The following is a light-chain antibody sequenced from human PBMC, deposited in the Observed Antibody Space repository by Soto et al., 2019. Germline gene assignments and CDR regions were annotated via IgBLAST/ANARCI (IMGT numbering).Light chain of an antibody. J-gene: IGKJ1*01. CDR2: GAS. Sequence: EIVLTQSPGTLSLSPGERATLSCRASQSVSSSYLAWYQQKPGQAPRLLIYGASSRATGIPDRFSGSGSGTDFTLNISRLEPEDFAVYYCQQSGSSQTFGQGTKVDIX. V-gene: IGKV3-20*01. CDR3: QQSGSSQT. CDR1: QSVSSSY.